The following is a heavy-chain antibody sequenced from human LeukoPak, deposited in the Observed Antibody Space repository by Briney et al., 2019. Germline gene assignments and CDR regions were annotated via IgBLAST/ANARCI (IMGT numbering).Heavy chain of an antibody. D-gene: IGHD6-13*01. V-gene: IGHV1-8*01. CDR2: MNPNSGNT. CDR3: ARWAPYSSRPRLDY. J-gene: IGHJ4*02. CDR1: GYTFTSYD. Sequence: ASVKVSCKASGYTFTSYDINWVRQATGQGLEWMGWMNPNSGNTGYAQKFQGRVTMTRNTSISTAYMELSRLRSDDTAVYYCARWAPYSSRPRLDYWGQGTLVTVSS.